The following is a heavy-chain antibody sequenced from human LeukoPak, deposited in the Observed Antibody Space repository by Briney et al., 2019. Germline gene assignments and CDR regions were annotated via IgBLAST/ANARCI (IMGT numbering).Heavy chain of an antibody. Sequence: SVNSRITINPDTSKNQVSLQLNSVTPEDTAVYYCARAISGSLDYWGQGTLVTVSP. CDR3: ARAISGSLDY. D-gene: IGHD1-26*01. V-gene: IGHV6-1*01. J-gene: IGHJ4*02.